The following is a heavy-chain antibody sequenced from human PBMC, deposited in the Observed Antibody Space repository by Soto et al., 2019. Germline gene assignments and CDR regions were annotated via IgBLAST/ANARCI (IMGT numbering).Heavy chain of an antibody. CDR2: IIPILGIA. Sequence: QVQLVQSGAEVKKPGSSVKDSCKASGGTFSSYTISWVRQAPGQGHEWMGRIIPILGIANYAQKFQGRVTITVDKSTSTAYMELSSLRSEDTAVYNCARDTPNYDILTGYYEGRWFDPWGQGTLVTVSS. CDR1: GGTFSSYT. CDR3: ARDTPNYDILTGYYEGRWFDP. V-gene: IGHV1-69*08. D-gene: IGHD3-9*01. J-gene: IGHJ5*02.